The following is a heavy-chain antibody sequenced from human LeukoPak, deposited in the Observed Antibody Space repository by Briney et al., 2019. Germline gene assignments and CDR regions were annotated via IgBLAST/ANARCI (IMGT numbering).Heavy chain of an antibody. CDR3: ARTSKQRYQLPPGGWFDP. D-gene: IGHD2-2*01. CDR2: IYYSGST. CDR1: GGSISSGDYY. V-gene: IGHV4-30-4*08. Sequence: SQTLSLTCTVSGGSISSGDYYWSWIRQPPGKGLEWIGYIYYSGSTYYNPSLKSRVTISVDTSKNQFSLKLSSVTAADTAVYYCARTSKQRYQLPPGGWFDPWGQGTLVTVSS. J-gene: IGHJ5*02.